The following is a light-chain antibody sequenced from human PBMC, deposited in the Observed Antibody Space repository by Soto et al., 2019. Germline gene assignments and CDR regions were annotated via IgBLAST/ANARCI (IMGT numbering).Light chain of an antibody. J-gene: IGKJ4*01. CDR3: QQYGSSPLT. CDR1: QGIAGSY. V-gene: IGKV3-20*01. CDR2: AAS. Sequence: ENVSTLSPCSLSLSPGERAPLSCRASQGIAGSYLAWYRQNPGQPPRRLIYAASNRATGIPDRFSGSGSGTDFNLTISRLEPEDFAVYYCQQYGSSPLTFGGGTKVDIK.